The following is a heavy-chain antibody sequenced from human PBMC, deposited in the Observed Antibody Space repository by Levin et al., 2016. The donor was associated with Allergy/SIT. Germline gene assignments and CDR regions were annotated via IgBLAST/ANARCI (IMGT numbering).Heavy chain of an antibody. Sequence: LRLSCTVSGDSINSGGFYWNWIRQHPGKGLEWIGYIYFSGTTYYNPSLENRVTISVDTSKNQFSLNLTSVTAADTAVYYCARRTYCGTTSCSYFDSWGQGSLVTVSS. CDR3: ARRTYCGTTSCSYFDS. CDR2: IYFSGTT. CDR1: GDSINSGGFY. D-gene: IGHD2-2*01. V-gene: IGHV4-31*03. J-gene: IGHJ4*02.